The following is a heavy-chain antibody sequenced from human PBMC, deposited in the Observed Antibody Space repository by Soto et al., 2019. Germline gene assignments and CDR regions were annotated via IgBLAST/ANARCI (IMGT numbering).Heavy chain of an antibody. Sequence: EVQLVESGGGLVQPGGSPRLSCAASGFTFSNYDMHWVRQATGKGLEWISAIGTVGDTYYPGSVKGRFTISRENAKNSLYLQLNSRRAGNTAVYYCARAAGYSSGLDAFDSCGQGTLVTVSS. V-gene: IGHV3-13*01. D-gene: IGHD6-19*01. CDR1: GFTFSNYD. J-gene: IGHJ3*02. CDR2: IGTVGDT. CDR3: ARAAGYSSGLDAFDS.